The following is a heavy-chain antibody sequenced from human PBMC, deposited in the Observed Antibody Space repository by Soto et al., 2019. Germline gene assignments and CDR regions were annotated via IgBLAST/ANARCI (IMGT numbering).Heavy chain of an antibody. V-gene: IGHV1-46*01. J-gene: IGHJ4*02. CDR2: IFPGGVNI. D-gene: IGHD1-1*01. CDR1: GYSFTSHY. Sequence: ASVKVSCKAIGYSFTSHYMHWVRQAPGQGLEWMGTIFPGGVNIAYAQKFKGRVTMTKDSVYLQMDNLRAEDTAVYFCARDPGDNWSHYFDYWGRGTLVTVSS. CDR3: ARDPGDNWSHYFDY.